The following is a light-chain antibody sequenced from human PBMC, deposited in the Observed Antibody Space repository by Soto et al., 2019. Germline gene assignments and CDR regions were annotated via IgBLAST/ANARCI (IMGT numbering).Light chain of an antibody. CDR3: QQRSSWPS. CDR2: DAS. CDR1: QSVSNY. V-gene: IGKV3-11*01. J-gene: IGKJ3*01. Sequence: DIVLTQSPATLSLSPGERATLSCRASQSVSNYLAWYQQKPGQDPRLLIYDASNRATGIPARFSGRGSGTDSTLTIISLVPELFAVDYCQQRSSWPSFGTGTKVDIK.